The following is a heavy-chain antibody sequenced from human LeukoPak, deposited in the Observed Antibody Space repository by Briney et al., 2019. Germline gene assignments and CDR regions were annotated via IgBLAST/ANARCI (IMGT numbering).Heavy chain of an antibody. V-gene: IGHV4-39*01. CDR1: GASISSSNYY. CDR3: AKSNGYGLIDY. CDR2: IYSSGNT. D-gene: IGHD5-12*01. J-gene: IGHJ4*02. Sequence: SETLSLTCAVSGASISSSNYYWGWVRQSPGKGLEWIGNIYSSGNTYYNASLKSRVTMYIGTSKNQFSLKLSSVTAADTAMYYCAKSNGYGLIDYWGQGTLVTVSS.